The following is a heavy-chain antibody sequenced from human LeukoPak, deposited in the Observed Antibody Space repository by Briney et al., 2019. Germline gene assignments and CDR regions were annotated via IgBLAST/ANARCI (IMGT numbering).Heavy chain of an antibody. CDR2: ILARGSST. CDR3: AKGFFWSGYYPFDY. CDR1: GFTFGGFA. D-gene: IGHD3-3*01. J-gene: IGHJ4*02. V-gene: IGHV3-23*01. Sequence: GGSLRLSCAASGFTFGGFAMAWVRQTPGKGLERVSGILARGSSTYYIDSVKGRFTISRDNSKNTLYLQMNSLRAEDTAVYYCAKGFFWSGYYPFDYWGQGTLVTVSS.